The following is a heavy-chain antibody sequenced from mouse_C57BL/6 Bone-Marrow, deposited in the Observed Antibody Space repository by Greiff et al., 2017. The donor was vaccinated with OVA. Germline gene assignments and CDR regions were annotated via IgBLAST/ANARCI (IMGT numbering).Heavy chain of an antibody. CDR2: IDPVDGET. D-gene: IGHD1-1*01. Sequence: EVKLMESGAELVKPGASVKLSCTASGFNIKDYYMHWVKQRTEKGLEWIGRIDPVDGETKYAPNVQGKATITADTSSNTAYLQLSSLTSENTAVYYCAPYYSGSSCGYFDYWGQGTTLTVSS. V-gene: IGHV14-2*01. J-gene: IGHJ2*01. CDR3: APYYSGSSCGYFDY. CDR1: GFNIKDYY.